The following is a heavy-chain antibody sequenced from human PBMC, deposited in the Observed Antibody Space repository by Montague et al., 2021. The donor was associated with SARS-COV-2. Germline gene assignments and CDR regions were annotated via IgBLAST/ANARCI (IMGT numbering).Heavy chain of an antibody. CDR1: GGSFSGYY. V-gene: IGHV4-34*01. CDR3: ARGSYSSSWYGPKYYFDY. Sequence: SETLSLTCAVSGGSFSGYYWSWIRQPPGKGLEWIGEVNHSGSTNYNPSLKSRVTISVDTSKNQFSLKLSSVTAADTAVYYCARGSYSSSWYGPKYYFDYWGQGTLVTVSS. D-gene: IGHD6-13*01. CDR2: VNHSGST. J-gene: IGHJ4*02.